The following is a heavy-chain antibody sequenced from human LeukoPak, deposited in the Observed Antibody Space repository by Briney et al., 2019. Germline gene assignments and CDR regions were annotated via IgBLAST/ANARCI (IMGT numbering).Heavy chain of an antibody. CDR3: ARHSSGYYSL. D-gene: IGHD3-22*01. Sequence: GASVKVSCKASGYTFTSYYMHWVRQAPGQGLEWMGIIDPSGGSTSCAQKFQGRVTMTRDTSTSTVYMELSSLRSEDTAVYYCARHSSGYYSLWGQGTLVTVSS. V-gene: IGHV1-46*01. CDR2: IDPSGGST. J-gene: IGHJ4*02. CDR1: GYTFTSYY.